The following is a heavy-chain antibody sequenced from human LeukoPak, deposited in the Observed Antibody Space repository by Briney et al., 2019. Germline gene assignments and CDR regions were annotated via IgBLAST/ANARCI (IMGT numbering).Heavy chain of an antibody. Sequence: SETLSLTCAVYGGSFSAYYWSWIRQPPGKGLEWIGEINHSGSTNYNPSLKSRVTISVDTSKNQFSLKLSSVTAADTAVYYCARDRIFMSPLYYYGMDVWGQGTTVTVSS. V-gene: IGHV4-34*01. D-gene: IGHD3-3*02. CDR3: ARDRIFMSPLYYYGMDV. CDR1: GGSFSAYY. J-gene: IGHJ6*02. CDR2: INHSGST.